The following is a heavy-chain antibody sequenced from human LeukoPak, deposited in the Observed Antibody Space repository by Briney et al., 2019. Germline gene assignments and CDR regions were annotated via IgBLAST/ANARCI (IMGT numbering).Heavy chain of an antibody. J-gene: IGHJ6*02. CDR2: IRGYNGDT. V-gene: IGHV1-18*01. CDR1: GYTFSTYG. D-gene: IGHD5-12*01. Sequence: ASVKVSCKASGYTFSTYGISWVRQAPGQGLEWMGWIRGYNGDTNYAQKCQGRVTMTTDTSTSTAYMELRSLRSDDSAVFYCARVDFSGYDYNYGWDVWGQGTTVVVSS. CDR3: ARVDFSGYDYNYGWDV.